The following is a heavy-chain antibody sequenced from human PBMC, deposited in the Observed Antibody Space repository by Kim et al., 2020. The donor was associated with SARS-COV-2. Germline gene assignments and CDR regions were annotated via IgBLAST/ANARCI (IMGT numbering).Heavy chain of an antibody. D-gene: IGHD3-22*01. J-gene: IGHJ1*01. CDR2: MNPNSGNT. CDR3: ARGRFNYYDSSGLDFQH. Sequence: ASVKVSCKASGYTFTSYDINWVRQATGQGLEWMGWMNPNSGNTGYAQKFQGRVTMTRNTSISTAYMELSSLRSEDTAVYYCARGRFNYYDSSGLDFQHWGQGTLVTVSS. CDR1: GYTFTSYD. V-gene: IGHV1-8*01.